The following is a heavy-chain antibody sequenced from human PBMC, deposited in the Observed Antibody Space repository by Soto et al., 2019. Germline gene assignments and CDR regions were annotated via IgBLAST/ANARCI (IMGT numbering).Heavy chain of an antibody. CDR3: ARHNYGSGSTYFDY. D-gene: IGHD3-10*01. CDR1: GGSISSYY. CDR2: IYYSGST. Sequence: QVQLQESGPGLVKPSETLSLTCTVSGGSISSYYWSWIRQPPGKGLEWIGYIYYSGSTNYNPSHKSRVTISVDTSKHQFSLKLNSMTAADTAVYYCARHNYGSGSTYFDYWGQGTLVTVSS. J-gene: IGHJ4*02. V-gene: IGHV4-59*08.